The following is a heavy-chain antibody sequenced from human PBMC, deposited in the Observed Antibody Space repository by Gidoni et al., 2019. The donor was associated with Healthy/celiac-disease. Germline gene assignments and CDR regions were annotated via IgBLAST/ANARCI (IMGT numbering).Heavy chain of an antibody. J-gene: IGHJ3*02. Sequence: EVQLVESGGGLVQHGGSLRLSCAASGFTFSSYSMNWVRQAPGKGLEWVSYISSSSSTIYYADSVKGRFTISRDNAKNSLYLQMNSLRAEDTAVYYCARDPTYIAVAGTAFDIWGQGTMVTVSS. D-gene: IGHD6-19*01. CDR2: ISSSSSTI. CDR3: ARDPTYIAVAGTAFDI. CDR1: GFTFSSYS. V-gene: IGHV3-48*01.